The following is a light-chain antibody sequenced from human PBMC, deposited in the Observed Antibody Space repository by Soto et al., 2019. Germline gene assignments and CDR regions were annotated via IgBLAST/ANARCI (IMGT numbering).Light chain of an antibody. V-gene: IGKV3-15*01. CDR3: QQYNDWPLQLT. Sequence: EIAMTQSPATLSVSPGERATLSCRASQSVSINLAWYQQKPNQAPRLLIYGASTRATGIPARFSGSGSGTEFTLTISSLQSEDFAVYYCQQYNDWPLQLTFGGGTKVEIK. CDR1: QSVSIN. CDR2: GAS. J-gene: IGKJ4*01.